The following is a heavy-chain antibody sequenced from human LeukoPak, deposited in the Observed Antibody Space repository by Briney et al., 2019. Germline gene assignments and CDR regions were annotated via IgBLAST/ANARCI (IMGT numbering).Heavy chain of an antibody. J-gene: IGHJ4*02. CDR1: GFTLSSYA. CDR3: VNYDSSGYTHY. V-gene: IGHV3-23*01. Sequence: GGSLRLSCAASGFTLSSYAMSGVRQAPGKGLEWVSAISGSGGSTYYADSVKGRFTISRDNSKNTLYLQMNSLRAEDTAVYYCVNYDSSGYTHYWGQGTLVTVSS. D-gene: IGHD3-22*01. CDR2: ISGSGGST.